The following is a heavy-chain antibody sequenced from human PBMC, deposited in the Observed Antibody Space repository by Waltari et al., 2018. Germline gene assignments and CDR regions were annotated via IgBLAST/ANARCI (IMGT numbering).Heavy chain of an antibody. CDR2: IWYDGSNK. D-gene: IGHD3-16*01. Sequence: QVQLVESGGGVVQPGRSLRLSCAASGFTFSSYGIHWVRQATGKGLEWVAVIWYDGSNKYYADSVKGRFTISRDNSKNTLYLQMNSLRAEDTAVYYCARDLGGGWFDPWGQGTLVTVSS. CDR3: ARDLGGGWFDP. J-gene: IGHJ5*02. CDR1: GFTFSSYG. V-gene: IGHV3-33*01.